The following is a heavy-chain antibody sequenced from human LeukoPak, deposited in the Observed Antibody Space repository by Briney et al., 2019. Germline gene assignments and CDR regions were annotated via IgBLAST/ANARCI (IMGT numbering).Heavy chain of an antibody. CDR3: ARDQGEYYGSGSYYKRYYYMDV. CDR1: GYTFTGYY. Sequence: ASVKVSCKASGYTFTGYYMHWVRQAPGQGLEWMGWINPNSGGTNCAQKFQGRVTMTRDTSISTAYMELSRLRSDDTAVYYCARDQGEYYGSGSYYKRYYYMDVWGKGTTVTVSS. V-gene: IGHV1-2*02. J-gene: IGHJ6*03. D-gene: IGHD3-10*01. CDR2: INPNSGGT.